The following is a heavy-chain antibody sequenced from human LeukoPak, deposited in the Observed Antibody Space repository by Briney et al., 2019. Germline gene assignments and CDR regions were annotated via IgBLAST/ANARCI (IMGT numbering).Heavy chain of an antibody. CDR2: INPSGGST. CDR3: AIDRGDDILTGYPDYSFVY. CDR1: GYTRYY. D-gene: IGHD3-9*01. V-gene: IGHV1-46*01. J-gene: IGHJ4*02. Sequence: ASVNVSCKASGYTRYYMHWVRQAPGQGLEWMGIINPSGGSTTYAQKFQGRVTMTRDTSTSTVYMELSRLRSEDTAVYYCAIDRGDDILTGYPDYSFVYWGQGTLVTVSS.